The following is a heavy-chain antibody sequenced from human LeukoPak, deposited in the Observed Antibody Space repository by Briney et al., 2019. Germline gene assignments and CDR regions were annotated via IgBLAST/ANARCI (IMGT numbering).Heavy chain of an antibody. CDR1: GFTFSGYA. Sequence: GGSLRLSCAASGFTFSGYAMSWVRQAPGKGLEWVSAISGSGGSTYYEDSVKGRFTISSDNSKNTLYLQMNSLRAEDTAVYYCAKTGSTSWYYYYYMDVWGKGTTVTVSS. CDR3: AKTGSTSWYYYYYMDV. V-gene: IGHV3-23*01. J-gene: IGHJ6*03. CDR2: ISGSGGST. D-gene: IGHD2-2*01.